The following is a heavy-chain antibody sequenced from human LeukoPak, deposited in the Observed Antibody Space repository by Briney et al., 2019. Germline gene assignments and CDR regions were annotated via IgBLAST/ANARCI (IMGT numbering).Heavy chain of an antibody. J-gene: IGHJ4*02. V-gene: IGHV1-2*02. Sequence: ASVKVSCKTSGYTFTAYYMHWVRRAPGQGLEWMGWINPNSGDTNYAQKFQGRVTMTRDTSISTAYMELSRLRSDDTAVYYCARRGTSSSWAHFDYWGQGTLVTVSS. D-gene: IGHD6-13*01. CDR2: INPNSGDT. CDR3: ARRGTSSSWAHFDY. CDR1: GYTFTAYY.